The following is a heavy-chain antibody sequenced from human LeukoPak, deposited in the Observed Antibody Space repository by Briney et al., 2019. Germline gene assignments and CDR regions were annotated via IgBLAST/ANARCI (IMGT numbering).Heavy chain of an antibody. CDR3: AKRADSGSYYCDY. D-gene: IGHD1-26*01. J-gene: IGHJ4*02. Sequence: GGSLRLSCAASGFTFYNYAMSWVRQAPGKGLEWVSAVSASGGSTYYADSVKGRFTISRDNSKNTLYLQMNSLRAEDTAVYYCAKRADSGSYYCDYWGQGTLVTVSS. CDR1: GFTFYNYA. CDR2: VSASGGST. V-gene: IGHV3-23*01.